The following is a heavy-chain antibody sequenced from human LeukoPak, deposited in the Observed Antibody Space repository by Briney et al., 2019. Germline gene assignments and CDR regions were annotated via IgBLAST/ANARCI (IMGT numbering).Heavy chain of an antibody. CDR2: IRNDGSNK. CDR1: GFIFNSYG. D-gene: IGHD3-3*01. CDR3: AKVGSEGIVILPTARGPQD. Sequence: PGGSLRLSCAASGFIFNSYGMHWVRQAPGKGLEWVTLIRNDGSNKYYADSVKGRFTISRDNSKNTLYLQMNSLRAEDTAVYYCAKVGSEGIVILPTARGPQDWGQGTLVTVSS. V-gene: IGHV3-30*02. J-gene: IGHJ4*02.